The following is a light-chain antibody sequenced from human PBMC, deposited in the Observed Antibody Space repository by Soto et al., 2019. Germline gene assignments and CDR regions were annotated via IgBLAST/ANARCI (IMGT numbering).Light chain of an antibody. CDR1: SSNIGAGYD. J-gene: IGLJ1*01. CDR3: QSYDSSLSGYV. CDR2: GNI. V-gene: IGLV1-40*01. Sequence: QSVLTQPPSVSGAPGQRVTISCTGSSSNIGAGYDVHWYQHLPGTAPKLLIYGNINRPSGVPDRFSGSKSGTSASLAITGLQAEDEADYYCQSYDSSLSGYVFGTGTK.